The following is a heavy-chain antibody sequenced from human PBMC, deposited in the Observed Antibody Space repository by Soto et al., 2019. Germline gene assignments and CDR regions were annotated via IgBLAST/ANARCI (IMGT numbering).Heavy chain of an antibody. D-gene: IGHD3-3*01. CDR1: GGSISSYY. V-gene: IGHV4-59*12. Sequence: SETLSLTCSVSGGSISSYYWSWIRQPPGKGLEWIGYIYYSGSTNYNPSLQSRVTISVDTSRNQFSLELKSVTAADTAVYYCARDRSITIFGVVIANGMDVWGQGTTVTVSS. CDR2: IYYSGST. CDR3: ARDRSITIFGVVIANGMDV. J-gene: IGHJ6*02.